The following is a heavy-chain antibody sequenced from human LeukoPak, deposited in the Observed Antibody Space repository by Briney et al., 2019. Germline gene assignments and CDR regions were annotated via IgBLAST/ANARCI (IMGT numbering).Heavy chain of an antibody. Sequence: GESLKISCKGSGYSFTSYWIGWVRQMPGKGLEWMGIIYPGDSDTRYSPSFQGQVTISADKSISTAYLQWSSLKASDTAMYYCARIYYDSSGYYREGDAFDIWGQGTMVTVSS. V-gene: IGHV5-51*01. J-gene: IGHJ3*02. CDR3: ARIYYDSSGYYREGDAFDI. D-gene: IGHD3-22*01. CDR1: GYSFTSYW. CDR2: IYPGDSDT.